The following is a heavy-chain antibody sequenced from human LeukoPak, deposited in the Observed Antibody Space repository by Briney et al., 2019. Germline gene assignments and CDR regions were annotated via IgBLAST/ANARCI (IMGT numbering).Heavy chain of an antibody. CDR2: ISAYNGNT. J-gene: IGHJ4*02. Sequence: ASVKVSCKASGYTFTSYGISWVRQASGQGLEWMGWISAYNGNTNYAQKLQGRVTMTRDTSISTAYMELSRLRSDDTAVYYCARDWEEWEAFDYWGQGTLVTVSS. CDR3: ARDWEEWEAFDY. CDR1: GYTFTSYG. V-gene: IGHV1-18*01. D-gene: IGHD1-26*01.